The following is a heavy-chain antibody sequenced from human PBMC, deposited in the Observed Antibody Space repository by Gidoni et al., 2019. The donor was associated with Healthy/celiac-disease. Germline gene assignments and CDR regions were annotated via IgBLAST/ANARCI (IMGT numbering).Heavy chain of an antibody. D-gene: IGHD2-2*01. J-gene: IGHJ4*02. Sequence: QVQLQQWGAGLLKISETLSPTCAVYGGSFSGYYWSWIRQPPGKGLEWIGEINHSGSTNYNPSLKSRVPISVDTSKNQFSLKLRSVTAAYTAVYYCARVGGKYQLLRAYYFDYWGQGTLVTVSS. CDR2: INHSGST. V-gene: IGHV4-34*01. CDR1: GGSFSGYY. CDR3: ARVGGKYQLLRAYYFDY.